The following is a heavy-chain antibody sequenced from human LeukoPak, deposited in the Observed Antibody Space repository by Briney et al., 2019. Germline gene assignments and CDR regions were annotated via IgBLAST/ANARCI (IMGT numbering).Heavy chain of an antibody. Sequence: SETLSLTCTISGDSFSNYYWSWIRQPPGKGLEWIGYIYYSGSTNYNPSLKSRITISVDTSKNQFSLKLSSVTAADTAVYYCARTYYDLWSGYSFFDYWGQGTLVTVSS. V-gene: IGHV4-59*08. J-gene: IGHJ4*02. CDR1: GDSFSNYY. CDR3: ARTYYDLWSGYSFFDY. D-gene: IGHD3-3*01. CDR2: IYYSGST.